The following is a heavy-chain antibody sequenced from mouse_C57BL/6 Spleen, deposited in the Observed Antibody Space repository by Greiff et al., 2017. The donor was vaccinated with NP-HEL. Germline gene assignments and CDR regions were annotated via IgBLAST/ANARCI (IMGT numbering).Heavy chain of an antibody. J-gene: IGHJ4*01. CDR1: GYSFTSYY. CDR2: IYPGSGNT. Sequence: QVHVKQSGPELVKPGASVKISCKASGYSFTSYYIHWVKQRPGQGLEWIGWIYPGSGNTKYNEKFKGKATLTADTSSSTAYMQLSSLTSEDSAVYYCARAGDYDDMDYWGQGTSVTVSS. V-gene: IGHV1-66*01. CDR3: ARAGDYDDMDY.